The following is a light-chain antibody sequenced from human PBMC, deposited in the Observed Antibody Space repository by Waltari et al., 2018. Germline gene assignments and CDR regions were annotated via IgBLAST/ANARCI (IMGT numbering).Light chain of an antibody. Sequence: DIQLTQSPTSLSASVREKVTNTCRASQSITLYVDWYQQKPGKAPKLLIYAASTLQTGVPSRFSGSGSGTEFTVTISSVQSEDFATYYCQQSYKTPYTFGQGTKLEI. V-gene: IGKV1-39*01. J-gene: IGKJ2*01. CDR1: QSITLY. CDR2: AAS. CDR3: QQSYKTPYT.